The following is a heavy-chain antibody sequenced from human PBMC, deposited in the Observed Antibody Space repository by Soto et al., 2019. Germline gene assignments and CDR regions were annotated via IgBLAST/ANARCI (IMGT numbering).Heavy chain of an antibody. J-gene: IGHJ6*02. CDR3: AGSSLYGMDV. CDR1: GGSISSGHYY. CDR2: IYYSGNT. Sequence: SETLSLTCSVSGGSISSGHYYWSWIRQPPGKVLEWIGNIYYSGNTYYNPSLKSRLIIXXXXSXNXFXLXVXSVTXAYTAVYYCAGSSLYGMDVWGQGTTVTVSS. V-gene: IGHV4-30-4*01. D-gene: IGHD3-10*01.